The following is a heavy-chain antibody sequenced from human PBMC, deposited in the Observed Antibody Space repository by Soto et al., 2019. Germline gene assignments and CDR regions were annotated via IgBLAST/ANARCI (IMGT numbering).Heavy chain of an antibody. Sequence: SETLSLPCTVSGGSINSTSYYLGWTRQTPGKGLEWIWSVYFRGSTYYNPHLKSRVTISADTSKNQFSLKLSSVTAADTAVYYCASCYFGSGSSDYWGQGALVTVSS. CDR1: GGSINSTSYY. J-gene: IGHJ4*02. D-gene: IGHD3-10*01. CDR2: VYFRGST. V-gene: IGHV4-39*01. CDR3: ASCYFGSGSSDY.